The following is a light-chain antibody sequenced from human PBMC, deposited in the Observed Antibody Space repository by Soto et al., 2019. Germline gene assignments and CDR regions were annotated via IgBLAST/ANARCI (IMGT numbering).Light chain of an antibody. V-gene: IGKV1-39*01. CDR2: AAS. CDR1: QSISTY. Sequence: DIQMTQSPSSLSASVGDRVTITCRASQSISTYLNWYQQKPGKAPKLLIYAASSLQGGVPSRFSGSGSGTDFTLTISILQPEDFAIYYCQQSYSAPRTFGQGTKVDI. CDR3: QQSYSAPRT. J-gene: IGKJ1*01.